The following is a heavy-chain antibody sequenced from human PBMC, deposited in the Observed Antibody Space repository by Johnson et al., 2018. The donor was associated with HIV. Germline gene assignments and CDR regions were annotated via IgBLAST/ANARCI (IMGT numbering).Heavy chain of an antibody. CDR1: RFTFDDYA. CDR2: INWNGGST. Sequence: VQLVESGGGLVQPGRSLRLSCAASRFTFDDYAMHWVRQAPGKGLEWVSGINWNGGSTYYANSVKGRFTISRDNSKNTLYLQMGSLRAEDMAVYYCARESTATRGDALDVWGQGTMVTVSS. J-gene: IGHJ3*01. CDR3: ARESTATRGDALDV. V-gene: IGHV3-64*01. D-gene: IGHD4-17*01.